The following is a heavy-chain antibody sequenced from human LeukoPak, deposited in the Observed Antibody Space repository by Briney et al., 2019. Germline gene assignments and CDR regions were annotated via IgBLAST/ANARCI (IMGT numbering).Heavy chain of an antibody. CDR1: GGSISSSSYY. J-gene: IGHJ4*02. CDR3: ARGQSSVVTDIPYYFDY. D-gene: IGHD2-21*02. CDR2: INHSGST. Sequence: SETLSLTCTVSGGSISSSSYYWGWIRQPPGKGLEWIGEINHSGSTNYNPSLKSRVTTSVDTSKKQFSLKLSSVTAADTAVYYCARGQSSVVTDIPYYFDYWGRGTVVTVSS. V-gene: IGHV4-39*07.